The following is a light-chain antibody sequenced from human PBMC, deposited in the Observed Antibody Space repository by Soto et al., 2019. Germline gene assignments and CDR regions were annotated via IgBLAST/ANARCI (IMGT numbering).Light chain of an antibody. CDR3: QQRSNWPKT. CDR2: GAS. CDR1: QRVSSSY. Sequence: VLTQSPANLSVSPCGRAKLSCRDSQRVSSSYLAWYQQKPGQAPRLLIYGASSRATGIPARFSGSGSGTDFTLTISSLEPEDFAVYYCQQRSNWPKTFGQGTKVDIK. J-gene: IGKJ1*01. V-gene: IGKV3D-20*02.